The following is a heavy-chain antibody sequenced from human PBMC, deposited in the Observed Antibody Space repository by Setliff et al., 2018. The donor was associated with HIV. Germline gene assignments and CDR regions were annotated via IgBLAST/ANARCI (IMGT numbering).Heavy chain of an antibody. CDR2: IYIYNSGST. D-gene: IGHD6-19*01. Sequence: SETLSLTCSVSGGSFSGYYWSWIRQPPGKGLEWIGYIYIYNSGSTNYNPSLKSRVTMSVDTSKNQFSLKLSSVTAADTAVYYCARDYSGWYYFDCWGQGTLVTVSS. V-gene: IGHV4-4*08. J-gene: IGHJ4*02. CDR3: ARDYSGWYYFDC. CDR1: GGSFSGYY.